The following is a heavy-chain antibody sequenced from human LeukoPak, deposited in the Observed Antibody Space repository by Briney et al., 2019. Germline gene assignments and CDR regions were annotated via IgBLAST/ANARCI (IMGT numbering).Heavy chain of an antibody. CDR3: ARGYPMVRGVPFDY. V-gene: IGHV4-4*09. CDR1: GGSISSYY. Sequence: KPSETLSLTCTVSGGSISSYYWSWIRQPPGKGLEWIGYIYTSGSTNYNPSLKSQVTISVDTSKNQFSLKLSSVTAADTAVYYCARGYPMVRGVPFDYWGQGTLVTVSS. CDR2: IYTSGST. D-gene: IGHD3-10*01. J-gene: IGHJ4*02.